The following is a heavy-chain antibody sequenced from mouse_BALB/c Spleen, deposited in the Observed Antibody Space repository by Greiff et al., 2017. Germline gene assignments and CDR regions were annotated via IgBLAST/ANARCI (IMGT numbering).Heavy chain of an antibody. CDR1: GYAFTNYL. V-gene: IGHV1-54*01. CDR3: ARGYYGNYDAMDY. Sequence: QVQLQQSGAELVRPGTSVKVSCKASGYAFTNYLIEWVKQRPGQGLEWIGVINPGSGGTNYNEKFKGKATLTADKSSSTAYMQLSSLTSDDSAVYYCARGYYGNYDAMDYWGQGTSVTVSS. D-gene: IGHD2-1*01. J-gene: IGHJ4*01. CDR2: INPGSGGT.